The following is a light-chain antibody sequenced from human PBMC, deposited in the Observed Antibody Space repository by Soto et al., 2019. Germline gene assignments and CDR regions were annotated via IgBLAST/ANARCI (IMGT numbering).Light chain of an antibody. J-gene: IGLJ1*01. V-gene: IGLV2-14*01. Sequence: QSVLTQPASVSGSAGQSITISCSGTMRDVGAYNLVSWYQQHPGTAPKLIIYEARNRPSGISSRFSGSRSGNTASLTIPGLQPEDEADYYCTSYTTIGTLDLFGTGTKVTVL. CDR3: TSYTTIGTLDL. CDR1: MRDVGAYNL. CDR2: EAR.